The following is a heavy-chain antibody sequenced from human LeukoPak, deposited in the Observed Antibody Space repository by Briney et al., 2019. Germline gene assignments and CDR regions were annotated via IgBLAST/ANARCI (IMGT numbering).Heavy chain of an antibody. J-gene: IGHJ4*02. V-gene: IGHV3-23*01. CDR3: AKGEWTFDY. CDR2: ISGSGGST. CDR1: GFTFSSYG. Sequence: GGSLRLSCAASGFTFSSYGMSWVRQAPGKGLQWVSAISGSGGSTYYAGSVKGRFTISRDNSKNTLYLQVNSLRAEDTAVYYCAKGEWTFDYWGQGTLVTVSS. D-gene: IGHD2-8*01.